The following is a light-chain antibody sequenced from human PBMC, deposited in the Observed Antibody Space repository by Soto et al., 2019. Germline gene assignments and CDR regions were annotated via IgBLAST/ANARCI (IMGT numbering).Light chain of an antibody. CDR2: DVS. CDR1: SSDVGGYNY. J-gene: IGLJ1*01. V-gene: IGLV2-14*01. Sequence: QSVLTQPASVSGSPGQSITISCTGTSSDVGGYNYVSWYQQYPGKAPKLMIYDVSNRPSGVSDRFSGSKSGNTASLTISGLQAEDEADYYCSSYTNSNTLVFVTGTKVTVL. CDR3: SSYTNSNTLV.